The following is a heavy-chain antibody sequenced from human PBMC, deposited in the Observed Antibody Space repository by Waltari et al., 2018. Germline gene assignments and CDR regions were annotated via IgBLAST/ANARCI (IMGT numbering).Heavy chain of an antibody. CDR1: GGTFSSYA. J-gene: IGHJ1*01. CDR2: IIPIFGTA. Sequence: QVQLVQSGAEVKKPGSSVKVSCKASGGTFSSYAISWVRQAPGQGLEWMGGIIPIFGTANYAQKFQGRVTITADESTSTAYMELSSLRSEDTAVYYCASSFLRQWLPMGPEYFQHWGQGTLVTVSS. CDR3: ASSFLRQWLPMGPEYFQH. D-gene: IGHD6-19*01. V-gene: IGHV1-69*01.